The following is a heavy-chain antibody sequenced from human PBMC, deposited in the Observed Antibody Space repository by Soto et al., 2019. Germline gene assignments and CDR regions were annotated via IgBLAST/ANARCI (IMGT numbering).Heavy chain of an antibody. CDR1: GGSVNSGGYS. CDR2: ISPSGSP. V-gene: IGHV4-30-2*01. J-gene: IGHJ5*02. CDR3: TRRVLA. D-gene: IGHD3-10*02. Sequence: QVQLQESGSRLVRPSQTVSLTCSVSGGSVNSGGYSWSWIRQPPGKGLEWIGFISPSGSPAYNPSLNSPVTISVDRSNNQISLELSSVTAEDAAVYYCTRRVLAWGPGTRVTVSS.